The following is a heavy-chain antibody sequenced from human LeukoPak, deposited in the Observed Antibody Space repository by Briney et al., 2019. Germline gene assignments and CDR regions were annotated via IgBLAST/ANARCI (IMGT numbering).Heavy chain of an antibody. CDR1: GGSISSYY. J-gene: IGHJ6*03. D-gene: IGHD1-1*01. V-gene: IGHV4-4*07. Sequence: SETLSLTCTVSGGSISSYYWSWIRQPAGKGLEWIGRIYTSGSTNYNPSLKSRVTMSVDTSKNQFSLKLSSVTAADTAVYCCAREVGWNDANYMDVWGKGTTVTVSS. CDR2: IYTSGST. CDR3: AREVGWNDANYMDV.